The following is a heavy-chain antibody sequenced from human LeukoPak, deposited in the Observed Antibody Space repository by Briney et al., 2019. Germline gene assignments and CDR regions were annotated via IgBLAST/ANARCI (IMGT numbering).Heavy chain of an antibody. J-gene: IGHJ6*02. CDR2: IIPIFGTA. CDR1: GGTFCSYA. Sequence: GASVKVSCKASGGTFCSYAISWVRQAPGQGLEWMGGIIPIFGTANYAQKFQGRVTITADESTSTAYMELSSLRSEDTAVYYCARSRITMVRGVIDYYGMDVWGQGTTVTVSS. V-gene: IGHV1-69*13. CDR3: ARSRITMVRGVIDYYGMDV. D-gene: IGHD3-10*01.